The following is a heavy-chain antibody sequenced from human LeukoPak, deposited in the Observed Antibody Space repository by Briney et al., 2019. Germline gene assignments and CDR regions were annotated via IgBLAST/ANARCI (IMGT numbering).Heavy chain of an antibody. Sequence: PSETLSLTCTVSGGSISSSSYYWGWIRQPPGKGLEWIGSIYYSGSTYYNPSLKSRVTISVDTSKNQFSLKLSSVTAADTAVYYCARGSGYSGSSDWGQGTLVTVSS. J-gene: IGHJ4*02. CDR3: ARGSGYSGSSD. V-gene: IGHV4-39*07. CDR2: IYYSGST. D-gene: IGHD1-26*01. CDR1: GGSISSSSYY.